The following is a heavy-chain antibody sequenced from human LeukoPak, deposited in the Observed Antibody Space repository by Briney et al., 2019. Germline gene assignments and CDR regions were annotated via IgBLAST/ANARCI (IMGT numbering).Heavy chain of an antibody. CDR2: TDGTNK. D-gene: IGHD2-21*01. Sequence: PGRSLRLSCAASGFTFTIHAVHWVRQAPGKGLEWVAVTDGTNKFYSDSVRGRFTISGDTSKNTIYLQMNSLRPEDTAMYYCAKDLIAGPPDYFDYWGQGTLASVSS. CDR1: GFTFTIHA. CDR3: AKDLIAGPPDYFDY. V-gene: IGHV3-30-3*01. J-gene: IGHJ4*02.